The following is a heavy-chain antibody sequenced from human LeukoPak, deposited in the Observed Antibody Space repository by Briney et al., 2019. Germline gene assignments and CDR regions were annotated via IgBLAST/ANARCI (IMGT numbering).Heavy chain of an antibody. D-gene: IGHD6-19*01. CDR3: ARVGSNQWLGY. Sequence: GGSLRLSCAASGFTLSSYSMNWVRQAPGKGLEWVSYISGGSSTIYNADSVKGRFTISRDNAKNLLYLLMDTLRAEDTAVYYCARVGSNQWLGYGGQGTLVTVSS. CDR2: ISGGSSTI. CDR1: GFTLSSYS. V-gene: IGHV3-48*01. J-gene: IGHJ4*02.